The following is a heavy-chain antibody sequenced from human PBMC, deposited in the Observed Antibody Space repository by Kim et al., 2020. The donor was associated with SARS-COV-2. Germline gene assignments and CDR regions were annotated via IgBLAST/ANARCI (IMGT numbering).Heavy chain of an antibody. CDR1: GFTVSSNY. CDR2: IYSGGST. Sequence: GGSLRLSCAASGFTVSSNYMSWVRQAPGKGLEWVSVIYSGGSTYYADSVKGRFTISRDNSKNTLYLQMNSLRAEDTAVYYCARGDIYGDYESNDYWGQGTLVTVSS. CDR3: ARGDIYGDYESNDY. D-gene: IGHD4-17*01. J-gene: IGHJ4*02. V-gene: IGHV3-53*01.